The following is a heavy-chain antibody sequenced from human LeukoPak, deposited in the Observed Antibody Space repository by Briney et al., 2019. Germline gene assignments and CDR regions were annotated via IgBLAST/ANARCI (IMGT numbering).Heavy chain of an antibody. V-gene: IGHV1-46*01. J-gene: IGHJ4*02. CDR1: GYTFTSYY. D-gene: IGHD5-24*01. Sequence: ASVKVSCKASGYTFTSYYMHWVRQAPGQGLEWMGIINPSGGSTSYAQKFQGRVTMTRDTSTSTVYMELSSLRSEDTAVYYCARDRALRWLHPGGWYYWGQGTLVTVSS. CDR3: ARDRALRWLHPGGWYY. CDR2: INPSGGST.